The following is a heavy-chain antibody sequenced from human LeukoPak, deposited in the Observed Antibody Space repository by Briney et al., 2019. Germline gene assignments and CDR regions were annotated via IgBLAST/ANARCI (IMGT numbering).Heavy chain of an antibody. J-gene: IGHJ4*02. V-gene: IGHV3-23*01. CDR2: ISGSGGST. CDR3: AKDPTGSSSYYFDY. Sequence: PGGSLRLSCAASGFTFSSYAMSWVRQAPGKWLEWVSAISGSGGSTYYADSVKGRFTISRDNSKNTLYLQMNSPRAEDTAVYYCAKDPTGSSSYYFDYWGQGTLVTVSS. D-gene: IGHD6-6*01. CDR1: GFTFSSYA.